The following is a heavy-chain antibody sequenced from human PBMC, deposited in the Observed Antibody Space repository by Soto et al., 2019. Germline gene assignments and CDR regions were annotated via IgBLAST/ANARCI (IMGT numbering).Heavy chain of an antibody. Sequence: GASVKVSCKASGYTFTSYGISWVRQAPGQGLEWMGWISAYNGNTNYAQKLQGRVTMTTDTSTSTVYMELRSLGSDDTAVYYCARDPGIAAARTTYYYYGMEVWGQGTTVTVSS. J-gene: IGHJ6*01. CDR2: ISAYNGNT. V-gene: IGHV1-18*04. CDR3: ARDPGIAAARTTYYYYGMEV. D-gene: IGHD6-13*01. CDR1: GYTFTSYG.